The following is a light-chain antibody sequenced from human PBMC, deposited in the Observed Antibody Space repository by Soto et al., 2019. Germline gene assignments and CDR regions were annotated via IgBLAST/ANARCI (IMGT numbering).Light chain of an antibody. V-gene: IGKV1-39*01. CDR1: QSISTY. J-gene: IGKJ1*01. CDR2: AAS. Sequence: DIQMTQSPSSLSASVEDRVTITCRASQSISTYLNWYQQKAGLAPKLLIYAASSLQSGVPSRFSGSGSGTDFTLTISSLQPEDFATYYCQQTYSTPPTFGQGTKV. CDR3: QQTYSTPPT.